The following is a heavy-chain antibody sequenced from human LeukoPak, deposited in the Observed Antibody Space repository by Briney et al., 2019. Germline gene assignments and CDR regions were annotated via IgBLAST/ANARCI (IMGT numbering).Heavy chain of an antibody. Sequence: GGSLRLSCAASGFNFTNYNMKWVRQAPGKGLEWVSSIHSSSGYIYYADSLKGRFTISRDNAKNSLYLQMNSLRAEDTAVYYWGRDLAWDAFDVWGQGTMVTVSS. CDR2: IHSSSGYI. CDR3: GRDLAWDAFDV. J-gene: IGHJ3*01. CDR1: GFNFTNYN. V-gene: IGHV3-21*01.